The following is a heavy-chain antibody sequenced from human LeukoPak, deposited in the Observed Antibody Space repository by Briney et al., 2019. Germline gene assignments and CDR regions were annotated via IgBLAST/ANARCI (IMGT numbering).Heavy chain of an antibody. CDR2: IYTAGST. CDR3: TDAVAG. V-gene: IGHV3-53*05. CDR1: GVSVTTNY. J-gene: IGHJ4*02. Sequence: GGSLRLSCAASGVSVTTNYVTWVRQPPGKGLEWVSVIYTAGSTYYADSVKGRFTISRDNSKNTLYLQMSSLRAEDTAVYYCTDAVAGWGQGTLVTVSS. D-gene: IGHD4-23*01.